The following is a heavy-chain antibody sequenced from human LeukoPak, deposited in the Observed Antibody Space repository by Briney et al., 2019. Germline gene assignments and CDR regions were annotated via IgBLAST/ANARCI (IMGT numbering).Heavy chain of an antibody. V-gene: IGHV4-34*01. CDR2: INHTGNS. D-gene: IGHD3-3*01. CDR3: ARVRHDPLEYGYYMDV. Sequence: PSETLSLTCAVDGGSFSGFYWSWIRQTPGKGLEWIGEINHTGNSNYNPSLTDYNASLKSRVTISVDSSKNELSLEVTSVTAADTGVYDCARVRHDPLEYGYYMDVWGKGTTVTVSS. CDR1: GGSFSGFY. J-gene: IGHJ6*03.